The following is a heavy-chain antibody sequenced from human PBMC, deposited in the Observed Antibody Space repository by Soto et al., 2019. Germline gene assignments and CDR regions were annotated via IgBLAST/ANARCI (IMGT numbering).Heavy chain of an antibody. CDR1: GYTFTSYH. J-gene: IGHJ6*02. D-gene: IGHD3-3*01. Sequence: QVHLVQSGAEVRRPGASVKISCKASGYTFTSYHLHLVRQAPGQRPEGMGIINPSSGTTRYAQKFQGRVVMPRDTSTNTVNMELGRLRSEATAVYYFARPLLFLEQRDNYAMDVWGQGTTVTVSS. CDR3: ARPLLFLEQRDNYAMDV. V-gene: IGHV1-46*01. CDR2: INPSSGTT.